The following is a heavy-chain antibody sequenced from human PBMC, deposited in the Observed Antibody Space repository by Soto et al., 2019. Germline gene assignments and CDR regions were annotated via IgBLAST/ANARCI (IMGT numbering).Heavy chain of an antibody. CDR1: GFSFSIYA. J-gene: IGHJ4*02. CDR3: AKDPTSYDSSAQFDS. D-gene: IGHD3-22*01. CDR2: IIGGGGST. Sequence: EVQLLESGGRLVQPGGSLRLSCAASGFSFSIYAMNWVRQAPGKGLEWVSGIIGGGGSTYHADSVKGRFTISRDNSKNTLYLQMNSLRAEDTAVYYCAKDPTSYDSSAQFDSWGQGTLVTVSS. V-gene: IGHV3-23*01.